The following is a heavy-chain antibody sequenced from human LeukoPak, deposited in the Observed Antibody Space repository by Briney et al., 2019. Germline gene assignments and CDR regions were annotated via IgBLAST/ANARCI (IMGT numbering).Heavy chain of an antibody. J-gene: IGHJ4*02. V-gene: IGHV1-69*13. CDR3: AVLGYCSGTSCRSQLVDY. CDR1: GGTFSSYA. Sequence: ASVKVSYKASGGTFSSYAISWVRQAPGQGLEWMGGIIPIFGTANYAQKFQGRVTITADESTSTAYMELSSLRSEDTAVYYCAVLGYCSGTSCRSQLVDYWGQGTLVTVSS. CDR2: IIPIFGTA. D-gene: IGHD2-2*01.